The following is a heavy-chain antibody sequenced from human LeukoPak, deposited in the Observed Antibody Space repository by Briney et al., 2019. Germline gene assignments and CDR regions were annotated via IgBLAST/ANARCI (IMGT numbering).Heavy chain of an antibody. V-gene: IGHV4-59*12. CDR2: IYYSGST. D-gene: IGHD3-10*01. CDR1: GGSISNYY. J-gene: IGHJ5*02. CDR3: ARGPEDLYYYYGFSRGNWFDP. Sequence: SETLSLTCTVSGGSISNYYWSWIRQPPGKGLDWIGYIYYSGSTNYNPSLKSRVTISVDTSKNQFSLKLSSVTAADTAVYYCARGPEDLYYYYGFSRGNWFDPWGQGTLVTVSS.